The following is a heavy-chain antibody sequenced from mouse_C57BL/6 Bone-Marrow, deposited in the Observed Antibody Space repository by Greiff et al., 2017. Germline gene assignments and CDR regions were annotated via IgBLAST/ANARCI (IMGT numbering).Heavy chain of an antibody. CDR2: IDPKSGGT. CDR3: APRSFAY. J-gene: IGHJ3*01. CDR1: GYTFTSYW. Sequence: QVQLQQPGAELVKPGASVKLSCKASGYTFTSYWMHWVKQRPGRGLEWIGRIDPKSGGTKYNEKFKSKATLPVDKSSTPAYMQLRSLAAEDSAVYYCAPRSFAYWGQGTLVTVSA. V-gene: IGHV1-72*01.